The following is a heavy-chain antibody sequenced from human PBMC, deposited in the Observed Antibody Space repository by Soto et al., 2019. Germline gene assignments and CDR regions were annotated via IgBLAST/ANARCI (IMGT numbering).Heavy chain of an antibody. V-gene: IGHV3-21*06. CDR3: ARERGEYDSGWYIDR. CDR2: ISSRSSLI. J-gene: IGHJ5*02. CDR1: GFSFSSHS. D-gene: IGHD6-19*01. Sequence: GGSLRLSCAASGFSFSSHSFNWVRQAPGQGLEWIAYISSRSSLILYADSVRGRFVISRDHALNSLYLQINSPGDEDTAIYYCARERGEYDSGWYIDRWGQGTPVTVSS.